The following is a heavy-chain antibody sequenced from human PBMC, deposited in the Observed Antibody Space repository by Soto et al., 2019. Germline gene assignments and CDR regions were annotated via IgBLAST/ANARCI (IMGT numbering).Heavy chain of an antibody. V-gene: IGHV3-23*01. J-gene: IGHJ5*02. CDR2: ISGSGGST. Sequence: GGSLRLSYAASGFTFSSYAMSWVRQSPGKGLEWVSAISGSGGSTYYADSVKGRFTISRDNSKNTLYLQMNSLRAEDTAVYYCARSMGAAAGPNWFDPWGQGTLVTVSS. CDR3: ARSMGAAAGPNWFDP. CDR1: GFTFSSYA. D-gene: IGHD6-13*01.